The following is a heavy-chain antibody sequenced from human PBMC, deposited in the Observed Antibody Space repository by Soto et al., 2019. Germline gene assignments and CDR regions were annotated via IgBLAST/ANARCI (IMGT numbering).Heavy chain of an antibody. J-gene: IGHJ6*02. CDR2: IYYSGST. D-gene: IGHD5-18*01. Sequence: EALSLTCTVSGGSMSSSRYYWGWIRQPPGKGLEWIGYIYYSGSTNYNPSLKSRVTISVDTSKNQFSLKLSSVTAADTAVYYCACIFSGGYNYGFHYCGMDVWGQGTTVTVSS. CDR3: ACIFSGGYNYGFHYCGMDV. V-gene: IGHV4-61*05. CDR1: GGSMSSSRYY.